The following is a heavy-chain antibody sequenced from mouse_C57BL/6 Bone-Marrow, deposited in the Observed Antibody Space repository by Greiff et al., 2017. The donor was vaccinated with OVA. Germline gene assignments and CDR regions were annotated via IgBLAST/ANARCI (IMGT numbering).Heavy chain of an antibody. CDR1: GYSFTGYY. J-gene: IGHJ4*01. Sequence: VQLQQSGPELVKPGASVKISCKASGYSFTGYYMNWVKQSPEKSLEWIGEINPSTGGTTYNQKFKAKATLTVDKSSSTAYMQLKSLTSEDSAVYYCARWLRDFDYWGQGTSVTVSS. V-gene: IGHV1-42*01. D-gene: IGHD2-2*01. CDR3: ARWLRDFDY. CDR2: INPSTGGT.